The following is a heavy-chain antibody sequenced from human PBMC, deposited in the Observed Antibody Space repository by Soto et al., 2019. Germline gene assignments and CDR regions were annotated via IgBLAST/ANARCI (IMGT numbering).Heavy chain of an antibody. J-gene: IGHJ6*04. V-gene: IGHV3-7*01. CDR1: SFTFSSHW. Sequence: GGSLRLSCAASSFTFSSHWMAWVRQAPGKGPEWVGSIRQDGSDKYYVDSVKGRFTISRDNAKNLLYLQMNSLRVEDTAVYYCARFCGGEVCYPSHYYFSMDVWGEGTTVTVSS. CDR2: IRQDGSDK. CDR3: ARFCGGEVCYPSHYYFSMDV. D-gene: IGHD2-21*01.